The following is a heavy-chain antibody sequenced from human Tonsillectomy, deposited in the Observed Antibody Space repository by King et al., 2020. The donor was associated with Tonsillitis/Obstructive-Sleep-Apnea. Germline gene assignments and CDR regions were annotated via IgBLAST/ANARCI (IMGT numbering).Heavy chain of an antibody. D-gene: IGHD3-22*01. CDR3: ARTPDMIRFDP. J-gene: IGHJ5*02. Sequence: VQLQQWGAGLLTPSETLSLICAVYGGSFSGYYWSWIRQPPGKGLEWIGEINHSGRTNYNPSLKSRVTISVDTSKYQFSLNLSSVTAADTAVYYCARTPDMIRFDPWGQGTRVTVSS. CDR1: GGSFSGYY. CDR2: INHSGRT. V-gene: IGHV4-34*01.